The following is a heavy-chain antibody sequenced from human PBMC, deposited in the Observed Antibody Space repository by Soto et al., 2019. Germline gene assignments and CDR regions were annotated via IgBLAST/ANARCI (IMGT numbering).Heavy chain of an antibody. Sequence: XESLTISCKGSGYSFTTYWLGWVRQVPGKGLEWMGIIYPGDSDTRYSPSFQGQVTISADKSISAAYLQWSSLKAPDTAMYFCARRRGLVGSFDYWGRGTLVTVSS. J-gene: IGHJ4*02. CDR2: IYPGDSDT. CDR3: ARRRGLVGSFDY. V-gene: IGHV5-51*01. D-gene: IGHD3-9*01. CDR1: GYSFTTYW.